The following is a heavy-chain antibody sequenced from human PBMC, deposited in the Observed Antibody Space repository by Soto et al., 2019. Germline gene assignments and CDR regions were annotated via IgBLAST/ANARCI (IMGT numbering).Heavy chain of an antibody. CDR1: AGSISSGGYY. CDR2: IYYSGST. V-gene: IGHV4-31*03. J-gene: IGHJ5*02. D-gene: IGHD6-13*01. Sequence: TSETLSLTCTVSAGSISSGGYYWSWIRQHPGKGLEWIGYIYYSGSTYYNPSLKSRVTISVDTSKNQFSLKLSSVTAADTAVYYCAREQQLVFNWFDPWGQGTLVTVSS. CDR3: AREQQLVFNWFDP.